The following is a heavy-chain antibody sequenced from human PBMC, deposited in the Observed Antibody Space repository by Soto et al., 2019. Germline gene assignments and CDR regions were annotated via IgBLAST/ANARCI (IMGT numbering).Heavy chain of an antibody. D-gene: IGHD1-1*01. J-gene: IGHJ5*02. V-gene: IGHV4-59*01. CDR3: ARDQLEGNWFDP. Sequence: SETLSLTCTVSGGSISGYYWSWIRQPPGKGLEWIGYMYNTGSTVYNPSFKSRVTISVDTSKNQFSLKLNSVTAADTAVYYCARDQLEGNWFDPWGQGTLVTVSS. CDR2: MYNTGST. CDR1: GGSISGYY.